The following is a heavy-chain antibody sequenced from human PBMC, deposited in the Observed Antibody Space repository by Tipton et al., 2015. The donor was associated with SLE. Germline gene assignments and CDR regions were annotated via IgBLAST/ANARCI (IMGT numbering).Heavy chain of an antibody. CDR3: ARGLGAARRGCY. J-gene: IGHJ4*01. V-gene: IGHV4-59*11. D-gene: IGHD6-6*01. CDR1: GGSISSHY. Sequence: TLSLTCIVSGGSISSHYWSWIRQPPGKGLEWIGYIYYSGSTNYNPSLKSRVTISVDTSKNQFSLKLSSVTAADTAVYYCARGLGAARRGCYWGHGTLVAVS. CDR2: IYYSGST.